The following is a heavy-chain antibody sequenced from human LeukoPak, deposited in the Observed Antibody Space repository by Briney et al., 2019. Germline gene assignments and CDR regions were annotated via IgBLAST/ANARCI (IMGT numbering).Heavy chain of an antibody. CDR1: GYTFTSYG. D-gene: IGHD3-16*02. Sequence: GASVKVSCKASGYTFTSYGISWVRQAPGQGLEWMGWISAYNGNTNYAQKLQGRVTMTTDTSTSTAYMELRSLRSEDTAVYYCARQLEESYRDPIFDYWGQGTLVTVSS. J-gene: IGHJ4*02. CDR2: ISAYNGNT. CDR3: ARQLEESYRDPIFDY. V-gene: IGHV1-18*01.